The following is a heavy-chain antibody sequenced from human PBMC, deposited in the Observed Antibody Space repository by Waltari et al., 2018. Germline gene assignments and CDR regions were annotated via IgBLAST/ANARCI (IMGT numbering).Heavy chain of an antibody. J-gene: IGHJ4*02. V-gene: IGHV5-51*01. D-gene: IGHD5-12*01. Sequence: PGKGLEWMGIIYPGDSDTRYSPSFQGQVTISADKSISTAYLQWSSLKASDTAMYYCARHASVLVATSAFDYWGQGTLVTVSS. CDR2: IYPGDSDT. CDR3: ARHASVLVATSAFDY.